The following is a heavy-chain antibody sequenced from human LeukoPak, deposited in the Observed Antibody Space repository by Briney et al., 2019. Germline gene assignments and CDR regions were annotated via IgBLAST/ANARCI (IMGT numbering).Heavy chain of an antibody. Sequence: SETLSLTCTVSGGSISGSSYYWSWIRQPPGKGLEWIGEINHSGSTNYNPSLKSRVTISVDTSKNQFSLKLSSVTAADTAVYYCARCPVGYCSSTSCQMWGYYYYYMDVWGKGTTVTVSS. J-gene: IGHJ6*03. D-gene: IGHD2-2*01. V-gene: IGHV4-39*07. CDR2: INHSGST. CDR3: ARCPVGYCSSTSCQMWGYYYYYMDV. CDR1: GGSISGSSYY.